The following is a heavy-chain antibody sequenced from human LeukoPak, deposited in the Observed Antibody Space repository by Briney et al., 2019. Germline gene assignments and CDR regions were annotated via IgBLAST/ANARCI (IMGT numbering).Heavy chain of an antibody. Sequence: PGGSLRLSCAASGFTFSSYWMSWVRQAPGKGLEWVANIKQDGSEKYYVDSVKGRFTISRDSAKNSLYLQMNSLRVGDTAVYHCARGLASSNWPHWFDPWGQGTLVSVSS. CDR2: IKQDGSEK. CDR3: ARGLASSNWPHWFDP. J-gene: IGHJ5*02. D-gene: IGHD6-13*01. CDR1: GFTFSSYW. V-gene: IGHV3-7*04.